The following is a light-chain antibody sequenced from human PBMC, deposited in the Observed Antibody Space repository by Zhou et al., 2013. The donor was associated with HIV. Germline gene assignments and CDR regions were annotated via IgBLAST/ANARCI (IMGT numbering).Light chain of an antibody. CDR2: GAS. Sequence: DVEMTQSPSSLSASVGDRVTITCRASQDIRNDLGWYQQEPGKSPKRLIYGASTLQSGVPSRFSGSGSGTDFTLTISSLQPEDVATYYCQKYDSAPATFGQGTKVEIK. J-gene: IGKJ1*01. V-gene: IGKV1-27*01. CDR1: QDIRND. CDR3: QKYDSAPAT.